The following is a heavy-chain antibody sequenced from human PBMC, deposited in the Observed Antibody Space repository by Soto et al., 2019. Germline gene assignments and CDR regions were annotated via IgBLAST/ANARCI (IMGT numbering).Heavy chain of an antibody. V-gene: IGHV3-11*01. Sequence: GGSLRLSCAASGFPFSDFYMSWIRRAPGRGLECVSYISGRGGTIYYADSVKGRFTISRDNAKNARELQMDGLRADDTGVYYCARTTLELGVRFDHWGQGALVTVSS. D-gene: IGHD1-7*01. CDR1: GFPFSDFY. CDR3: ARTTLELGVRFDH. CDR2: ISGRGGTI. J-gene: IGHJ4*02.